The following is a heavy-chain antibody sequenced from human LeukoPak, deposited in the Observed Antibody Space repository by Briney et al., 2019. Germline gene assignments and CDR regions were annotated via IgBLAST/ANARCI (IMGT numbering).Heavy chain of an antibody. Sequence: SGGSLRLSCAASGFTFSSYAMSWVRQAPGRGLEWVSAISGSGGSTYYADSVKGRFTISRDNSKNTLYLQMNSLRAEDTAVYYCAKAWPYYYYGMDVWGQGTTVTVFS. CDR2: ISGSGGST. CDR1: GFTFSSYA. J-gene: IGHJ6*02. V-gene: IGHV3-23*01. D-gene: IGHD5-24*01. CDR3: AKAWPYYYYGMDV.